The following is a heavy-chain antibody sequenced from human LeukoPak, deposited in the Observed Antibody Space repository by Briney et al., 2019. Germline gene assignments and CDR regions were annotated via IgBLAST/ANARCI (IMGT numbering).Heavy chain of an antibody. Sequence: GGSLRLSCAASGFTFSSYAMSWVRQAPGKGLEWVSAISGSGGSTYYAGSVKGRFTISRDNSKNTLYLQMNSLRAEDTAVYYCAKASVTMIVVHAEYFQHWGQGTLVTVSS. CDR3: AKASVTMIVVHAEYFQH. CDR2: ISGSGGST. V-gene: IGHV3-23*01. D-gene: IGHD3-22*01. J-gene: IGHJ1*01. CDR1: GFTFSSYA.